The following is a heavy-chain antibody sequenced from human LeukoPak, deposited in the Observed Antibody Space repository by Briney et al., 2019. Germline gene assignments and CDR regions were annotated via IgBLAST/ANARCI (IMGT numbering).Heavy chain of an antibody. CDR1: GFTFSSYA. CDR2: ISGSGGST. D-gene: IGHD3-3*01. V-gene: IGHV3-23*01. Sequence: RSGGSLRLSCAASGFTFSSYAMSWVRQAPGKGLEWVSAISGSGGSTYYADSVKGRFTISRDNSKNTLYLQMNSLRAEDTAVYYCAKQGDIDFWSGYLGKYYYYYGMDVWGQGTTVTVSS. J-gene: IGHJ6*02. CDR3: AKQGDIDFWSGYLGKYYYYYGMDV.